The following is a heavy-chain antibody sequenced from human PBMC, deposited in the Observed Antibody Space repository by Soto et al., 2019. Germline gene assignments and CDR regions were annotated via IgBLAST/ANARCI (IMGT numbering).Heavy chain of an antibody. V-gene: IGHV4-59*01. CDR1: GGSISSYY. CDR3: ARGDGYNYSFDY. Sequence: PSETLSLACTVSGGSISSYYWSWIRQPPGKGLEWIGYIYYSGSTNYNPSLKSRVTTSVDTSKNQFSLKLSSVTAADTAVYYCARGDGYNYSFDYWGQGTLVTVSS. CDR2: IYYSGST. D-gene: IGHD5-12*01. J-gene: IGHJ4*02.